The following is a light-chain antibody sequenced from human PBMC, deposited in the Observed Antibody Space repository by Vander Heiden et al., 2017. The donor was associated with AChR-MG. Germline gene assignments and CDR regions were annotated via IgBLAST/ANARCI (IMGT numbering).Light chain of an antibody. J-gene: IGLJ2*01. CDR2: DVS. Sequence: QSALTQPRSVSGSPGPSVTISCTGTSSDLGGYNYVSWYQQHPGKAPKPMIYDVSKRPSGVPDRFSASKSGNTASLTISGLQAEDEADYYCCSYAGSLVVFGGGTKLTVL. V-gene: IGLV2-11*01. CDR3: CSYAGSLVV. CDR1: SSDLGGYNY.